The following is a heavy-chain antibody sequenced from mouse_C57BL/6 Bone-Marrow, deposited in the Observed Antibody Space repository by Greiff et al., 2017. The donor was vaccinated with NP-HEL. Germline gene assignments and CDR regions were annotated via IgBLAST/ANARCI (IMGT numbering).Heavy chain of an antibody. Sequence: EVQLQQSGPELVKPGASVKMSCKASGYTFTDYNMHWVKQSHGKGLEWIGYINPNNGGTSYNQKFKGKATLTGNKASSTAYMELRSLTSEDSAIYYCARVHFCFSMDYWGQGTSVTVSS. CDR2: INPNNGGT. J-gene: IGHJ4*01. CDR3: ARVHFCFSMDY. V-gene: IGHV1-22*01. D-gene: IGHD1-2*01. CDR1: GYTFTDYN.